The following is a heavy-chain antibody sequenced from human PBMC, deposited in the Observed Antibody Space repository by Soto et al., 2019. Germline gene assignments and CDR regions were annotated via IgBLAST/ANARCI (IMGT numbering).Heavy chain of an antibody. CDR1: GFTFSSFG. CDR3: AKLIAAAATGY. J-gene: IGHJ4*02. V-gene: IGHV3-23*01. D-gene: IGHD6-13*01. Sequence: GGSLRLSCADSGFTFSSFGMSWVRQAPGKGLEWVSSISGSGDSSYYADSVKGRFTISRDNSKNTLYLQMNSLRAEDTAVYYCAKLIAAAATGYWGQGTRVTVSS. CDR2: ISGSGDSS.